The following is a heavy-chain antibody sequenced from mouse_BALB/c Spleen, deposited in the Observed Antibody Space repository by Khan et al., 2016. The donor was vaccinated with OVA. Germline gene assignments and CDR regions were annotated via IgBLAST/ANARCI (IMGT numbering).Heavy chain of an antibody. CDR2: IFPETGTT. Sequence: QVQLQQSGAELVKPGASVKLSCKTSGYTFTNYWIQWIKQRPGQGLGWIGQIFPETGTTYYNEIFKAKATLTIDTSSSTAYMQLTSLTSEDSAVYFCARGYFGNYEFAYWGQGTLVTVSP. CDR3: ARGYFGNYEFAY. V-gene: IGHV1S132*01. J-gene: IGHJ3*01. D-gene: IGHD2-1*01. CDR1: GYTFTNYW.